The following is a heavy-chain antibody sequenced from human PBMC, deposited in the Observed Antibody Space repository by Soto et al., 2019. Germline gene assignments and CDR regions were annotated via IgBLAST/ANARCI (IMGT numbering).Heavy chain of an antibody. D-gene: IGHD1-26*01. CDR3: ATSGSFQARYFFDY. J-gene: IGHJ4*02. CDR1: GGSISSGDYY. Sequence: QLQLQESGPGLVKPSETLSLSCTVSGGSISSGDYYWAWIRQPPGKGLEWIGSVYYTGKPYNRPSRESRVTISIATSTNHFSLELRSVTAADTAVYYCATSGSFQARYFFDYWGQGTLVTVSS. CDR2: VYYTGKP. V-gene: IGHV4-39*02.